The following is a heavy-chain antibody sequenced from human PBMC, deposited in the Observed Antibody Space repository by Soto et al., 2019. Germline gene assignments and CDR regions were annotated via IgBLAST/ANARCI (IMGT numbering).Heavy chain of an antibody. V-gene: IGHV3-30-3*01. J-gene: IGHJ4*02. CDR1: GFTFSSYA. CDR2: ISYDGSNK. Sequence: QVQMVESGGGVVQPGRSLRLSCAASGFTFSSYAMHWVRQAPGKGLEWVAVISYDGSNKYYADSVKGRFTISRDNSKNTLYLQMDRLRAEDTAVYYCARVDIAVAGGAYYFDYWGQGTLVTVSS. CDR3: ARVDIAVAGGAYYFDY. D-gene: IGHD6-19*01.